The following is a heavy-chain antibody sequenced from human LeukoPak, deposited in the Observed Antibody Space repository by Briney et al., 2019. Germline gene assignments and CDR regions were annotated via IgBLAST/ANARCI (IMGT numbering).Heavy chain of an antibody. V-gene: IGHV3-48*04. CDR1: GFTFSSYS. Sequence: GGSLRLSCAASGFTFSSYSMNWVRQAPGKGLEWVSYISSSSSTIYYADSVKGRFTISRDNAKNSLYLQMNSLRAEDTAVYYCASSSVGWYGAFDIWGQGTMVTVSS. CDR3: ASSSVGWYGAFDI. D-gene: IGHD6-19*01. CDR2: ISSSSSTI. J-gene: IGHJ3*02.